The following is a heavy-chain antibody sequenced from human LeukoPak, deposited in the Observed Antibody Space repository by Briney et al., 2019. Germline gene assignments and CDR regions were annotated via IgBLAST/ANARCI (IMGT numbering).Heavy chain of an antibody. V-gene: IGHV3-30*18. CDR2: RSHDGSDK. Sequence: PGGSLRLSCVASGFTFSNFGIHWVRQAPGKGLEWVGVRSHDGSDKYYAHSVKGRFTISRDNSKSTLSLQMNSLRADDTAVYYCAKGFRSYDYVWGSSSPFDFWGQGTLVTVSS. D-gene: IGHD3-16*01. CDR3: AKGFRSYDYVWGSSSPFDF. J-gene: IGHJ4*02. CDR1: GFTFSNFG.